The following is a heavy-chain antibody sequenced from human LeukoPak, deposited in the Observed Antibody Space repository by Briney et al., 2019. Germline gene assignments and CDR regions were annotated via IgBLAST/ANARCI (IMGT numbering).Heavy chain of an antibody. Sequence: GASVKVSCKASGYTFTGYYMHWVRQAPGQGLEWMGWINTNTGNPTYAQGFTGRFVFSLDTSVSTAYLQISSLKAEDTAVYYCARGKPYYYGSGSYYADYWGQGTLVTVSS. V-gene: IGHV7-4-1*02. D-gene: IGHD3-10*01. CDR3: ARGKPYYYGSGSYYADY. J-gene: IGHJ4*02. CDR1: GYTFTGYY. CDR2: INTNTGNP.